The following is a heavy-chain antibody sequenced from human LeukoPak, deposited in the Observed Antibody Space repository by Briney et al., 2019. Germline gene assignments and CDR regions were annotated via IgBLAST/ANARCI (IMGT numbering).Heavy chain of an antibody. CDR3: ARDTGVLYYYYYMDV. CDR2: ISYDGSNK. Sequence: GGSLRLSCAASGFTFSSYAMHWVRQAPGKGLEWVAVISYDGSNKYYADSVKGRFTISRDNSKNTLYLQMNSLRAEDTAVYYCARDTGVLYYYYYMDVWGKGTTVTVSS. CDR1: GFTFSSYA. J-gene: IGHJ6*03. D-gene: IGHD7-27*01. V-gene: IGHV3-30-3*01.